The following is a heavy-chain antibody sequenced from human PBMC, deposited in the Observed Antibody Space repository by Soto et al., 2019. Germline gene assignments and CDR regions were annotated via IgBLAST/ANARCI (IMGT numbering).Heavy chain of an antibody. V-gene: IGHV3-23*01. Sequence: GGSLRLSCAASGFTFSSYAMSWVRQAPGKGLEWVSAISGSGGSTYYADSVKGRFTISRDNAKNSLYLQMNSLRAEDTAVYYCARDLYGDPPYFDYWGQGTLVTV. J-gene: IGHJ4*02. CDR1: GFTFSSYA. D-gene: IGHD4-17*01. CDR2: ISGSGGST. CDR3: ARDLYGDPPYFDY.